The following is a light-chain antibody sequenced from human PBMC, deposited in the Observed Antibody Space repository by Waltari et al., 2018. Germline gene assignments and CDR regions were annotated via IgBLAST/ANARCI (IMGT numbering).Light chain of an antibody. CDR1: IRDVGSYNL. J-gene: IGLJ2*01. CDR3: CSHAGSSTLVV. Sequence: QSALTQPASVSGSPGQSITISCTGTIRDVGSYNLVSWYQQHPGKAPKLMIYEVNKRPSGVSDRFSGSKSGNTASLTISGLQAEDEADYYCCSHAGSSTLVVFGGGTKLTVL. CDR2: EVN. V-gene: IGLV2-23*02.